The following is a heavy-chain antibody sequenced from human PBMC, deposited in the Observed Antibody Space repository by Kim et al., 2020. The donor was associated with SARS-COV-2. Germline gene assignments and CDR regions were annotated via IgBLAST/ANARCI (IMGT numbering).Heavy chain of an antibody. CDR1: GGSISSSSYY. Sequence: SETLSLTCTVSGGSISSSSYYWGWIRQPPGKGLEWIGSIYYSGSTYYNPSLKSRVTISVGTSKNQFSLKLSSVTAADTAVYYCARHDSSSWSLVTAIRFTGELFDYWGQGTLVTVSS. V-gene: IGHV4-39*01. D-gene: IGHD2-21*02. CDR2: IYYSGST. CDR3: ARHDSSSWSLVTAIRFTGELFDY. J-gene: IGHJ4*02.